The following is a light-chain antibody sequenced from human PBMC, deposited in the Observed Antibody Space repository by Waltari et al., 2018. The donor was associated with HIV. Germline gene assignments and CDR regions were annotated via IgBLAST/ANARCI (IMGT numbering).Light chain of an antibody. CDR2: DAS. CDR1: QSVSTY. CDR3: QQRSNWPPVT. Sequence: GERATLSCRASQSVSTYLAWYQQKPGQAPRLLIYDASNRATGIPARFSGSGSGTDFTLTISSLEPEDFAIYYCQQRSNWPPVTFGGGTKVEIK. J-gene: IGKJ4*01. V-gene: IGKV3-11*01.